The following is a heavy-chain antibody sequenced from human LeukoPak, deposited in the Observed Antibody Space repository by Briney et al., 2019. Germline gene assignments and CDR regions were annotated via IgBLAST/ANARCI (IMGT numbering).Heavy chain of an antibody. D-gene: IGHD1-1*01. J-gene: IGHJ4*02. V-gene: IGHV3-7*01. Sequence: GGSLRLSCAASGSTFSSYWMSWVRQAPGKGLEWVANIKQDGSEKYYVDSVKGRFTISRDNAKNSLYLQMNSLRAEDTAVYYCARELLERGGEETYFDYWGQGTLVTVSS. CDR2: IKQDGSEK. CDR3: ARELLERGGEETYFDY. CDR1: GSTFSSYW.